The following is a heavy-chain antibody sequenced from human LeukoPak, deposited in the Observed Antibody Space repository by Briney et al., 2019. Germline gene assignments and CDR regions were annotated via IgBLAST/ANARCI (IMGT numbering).Heavy chain of an antibody. D-gene: IGHD2-21*02. CDR1: GGSISSGGYS. J-gene: IGHJ4*02. CDR3: ARAQVVTAMIDY. V-gene: IGHV4-30-2*01. Sequence: SQTLSLTCAVSGGSISSGGYSWSWIRQPPGKGLEWIGYIYHSGSTYYNPSLKSRVTISVGRSKNQFSLKLSSVTAADTAVYYCARAQVVTAMIDYWGQGTLVTVSS. CDR2: IYHSGST.